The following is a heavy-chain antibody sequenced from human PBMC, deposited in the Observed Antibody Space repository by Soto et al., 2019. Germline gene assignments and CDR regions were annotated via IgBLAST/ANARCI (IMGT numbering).Heavy chain of an antibody. CDR1: GFTFSSYA. J-gene: IGHJ3*02. Sequence: GGSLRLSCAASGFTFSSYAMHWVRQAPGKGLEWVAVISYDGSNKYYADSVKGRFTISRDNSKNTLYLQMNSLRAEDTAVYYCARTRSGDGVFDIWGQGTMVTVS. V-gene: IGHV3-30-3*01. CDR2: ISYDGSNK. D-gene: IGHD2-21*02. CDR3: ARTRSGDGVFDI.